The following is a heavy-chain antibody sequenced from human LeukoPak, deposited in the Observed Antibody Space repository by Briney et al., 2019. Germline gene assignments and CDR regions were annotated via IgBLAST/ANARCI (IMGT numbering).Heavy chain of an antibody. D-gene: IGHD6-19*01. J-gene: IGHJ5*01. CDR1: GFAFSVYA. CDR3: AKPISGGLAVTADWFHP. Sequence: GGSLRLSCTASGFAFSVYAMSWLRQPPGKGLEWVSTINANSGTTSYAASVRGRFTISRDNSKNTLYLQLNTPRADDTATYYCAKPISGGLAVTADWFHPWGQGTLVVVSS. V-gene: IGHV3-23*01. CDR2: INANSGTT.